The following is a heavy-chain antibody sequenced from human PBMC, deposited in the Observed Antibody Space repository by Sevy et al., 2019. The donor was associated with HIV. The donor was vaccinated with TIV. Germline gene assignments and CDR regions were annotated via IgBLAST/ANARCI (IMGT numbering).Heavy chain of an antibody. Sequence: ASEKVSCKASGYTFTSYGISWVRQAPGQGLEWMGWISAYNGNTNYAQKLQGRVTMTTDTSTSTAYMELRSLRSDDTAVYYCAREGYCSSTSCAPDYYGMDVWGQGTTVTVSS. CDR1: GYTFTSYG. V-gene: IGHV1-18*04. D-gene: IGHD2-2*01. CDR3: AREGYCSSTSCAPDYYGMDV. CDR2: ISAYNGNT. J-gene: IGHJ6*02.